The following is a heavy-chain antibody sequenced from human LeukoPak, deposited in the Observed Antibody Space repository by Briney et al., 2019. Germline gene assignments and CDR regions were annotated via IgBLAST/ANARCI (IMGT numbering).Heavy chain of an antibody. V-gene: IGHV3-23*01. CDR1: GFTLRSHG. D-gene: IGHD3-22*01. J-gene: IGHJ4*02. CDR2: ISGSGGST. Sequence: GGSLRLSCAASGFTLRSHGMHWVRQAPGKGLEWVSAISGSGGSTYYADSVKGRLTFSRDNSKNTLYLQMNSLRAEDTAVYYCAKGNGGYYSDRTGYRDVYFDYWGQGALVTVSS. CDR3: AKGNGGYYSDRTGYRDVYFDY.